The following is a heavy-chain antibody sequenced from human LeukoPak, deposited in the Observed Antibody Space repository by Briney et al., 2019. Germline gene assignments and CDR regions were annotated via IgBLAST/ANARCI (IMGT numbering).Heavy chain of an antibody. Sequence: GGSLRLSCAASGFTVSSNYMSWVRQAPGKGLEWASVIYSGGNTYHADSVKGRFSISRDNSKNTVYPQMNGLRVEDTAVYYCARLVTGTTVINSGWFDPWGRGTLVTVSS. D-gene: IGHD4-23*01. J-gene: IGHJ5*02. CDR3: ARLVTGTTVINSGWFDP. CDR2: IYSGGNT. CDR1: GFTVSSNY. V-gene: IGHV3-66*04.